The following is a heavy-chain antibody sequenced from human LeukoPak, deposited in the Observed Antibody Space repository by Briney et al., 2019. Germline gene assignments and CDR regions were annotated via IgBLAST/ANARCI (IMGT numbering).Heavy chain of an antibody. J-gene: IGHJ4*02. CDR2: IIPIFGTA. D-gene: IGHD5-24*01. V-gene: IGHV1-69*05. CDR3: ARRRRDGYLYDY. CDR1: GGTFSSYA. Sequence: GASVEVSCKASGGTFSSYAISWVRQAPGQGLEWMGGIIPIFGTANYAQKFQGRVTITTDESTSTAYMELSSLRSEDTAVYYCARRRRDGYLYDYWGQGTLVTVSS.